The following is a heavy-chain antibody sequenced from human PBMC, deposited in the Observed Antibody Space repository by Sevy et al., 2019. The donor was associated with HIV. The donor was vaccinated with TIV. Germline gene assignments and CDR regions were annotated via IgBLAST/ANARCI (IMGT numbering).Heavy chain of an antibody. J-gene: IGHJ4*02. CDR1: GFTFSKYS. Sequence: RGCLRLSCAASGFTFSKYSMSWIRQTPGKGLEWVSTFSFGCGKINYADSVKGRFTLSRDDSRNTFYLQMNSLRAEDTAIHYCAREGCTKPHDYWGQGTVVIVSS. D-gene: IGHD2-8*01. CDR2: FSFGCGKI. V-gene: IGHV3-23*01. CDR3: AREGCTKPHDY.